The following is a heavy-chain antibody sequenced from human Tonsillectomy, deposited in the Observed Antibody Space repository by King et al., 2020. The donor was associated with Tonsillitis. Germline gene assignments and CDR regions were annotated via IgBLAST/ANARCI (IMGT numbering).Heavy chain of an antibody. CDR1: GYSFTGYY. D-gene: IGHD5-12*01. V-gene: IGHV1-2*02. J-gene: IGHJ6*02. CDR2: INPNSGGT. CDR3: AKEGGAGYLEIVGGAFDV. Sequence: QLVQSGAEVKKPGASVKVSCKASGYSFTGYYMHWVRQAPGQGLEWMGWINPNSGGTKYAQNFQGRVTMTRDTSISTAHMELSRLRSDDTAVYYCAKEGGAGYLEIVGGAFDVWGRGTTVTVSS.